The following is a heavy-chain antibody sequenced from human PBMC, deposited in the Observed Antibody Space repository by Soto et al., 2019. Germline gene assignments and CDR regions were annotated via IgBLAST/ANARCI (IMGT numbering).Heavy chain of an antibody. Sequence: GASVKVSCKASGYTFTVHYIHCVLQAPGQGPEWMGEIGPASGDTRYAQKFQGRVTMTRDTSITTVYMELNNLSPDDTAVYYCGRGRSGQLVVFYWGQGTPVTVSS. D-gene: IGHD3-10*01. CDR2: IGPASGDT. CDR1: GYTFTVHY. J-gene: IGHJ4*02. V-gene: IGHV1-2*03. CDR3: GRGRSGQLVVFY.